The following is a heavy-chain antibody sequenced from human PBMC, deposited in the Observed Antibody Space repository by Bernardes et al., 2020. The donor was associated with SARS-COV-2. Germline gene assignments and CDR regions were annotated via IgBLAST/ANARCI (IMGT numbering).Heavy chain of an antibody. CDR1: GFTFSSYI. CDR3: ARNRAVQYDFWSGPSRSLDAFDI. Sequence: GGSLRLSCAASGFTFSSYIMNWVRQAPGKGLEWVSSIRSSSSYIYYADSLKGRFTISRDNAKNSLYLQMNSLRAEDTAVYYCARNRAVQYDFWSGPSRSLDAFDIWGQGTMVTVSS. D-gene: IGHD3-3*01. CDR2: IRSSSSYI. J-gene: IGHJ3*02. V-gene: IGHV3-21*01.